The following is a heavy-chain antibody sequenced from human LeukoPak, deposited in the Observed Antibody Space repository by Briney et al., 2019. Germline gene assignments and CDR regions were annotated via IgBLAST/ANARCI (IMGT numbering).Heavy chain of an antibody. Sequence: SETLSLTCTVSGGSISSYYWSWIRQPPGKGLEWIGYIYYSGCTNYNPSLKSRVTISVDTSKNQFSLKLSSVTAADTAVYYCARGSSSRIFGVVTHFDYWGQGTLVTVSS. V-gene: IGHV4-59*01. CDR3: ARGSSSRIFGVVTHFDY. CDR1: GGSISSYY. D-gene: IGHD3-3*01. CDR2: IYYSGCT. J-gene: IGHJ4*02.